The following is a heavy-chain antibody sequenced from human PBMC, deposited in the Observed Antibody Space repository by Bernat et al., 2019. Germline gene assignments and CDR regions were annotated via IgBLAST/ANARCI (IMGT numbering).Heavy chain of an antibody. J-gene: IGHJ4*02. D-gene: IGHD3-10*01. V-gene: IGHV3-48*01. CDR2: ISSSSRNI. CDR3: ARDLGRGSYYFDY. CDR1: GFTFSSYG. Sequence: VQLVESGGGVVQPWRSLRLSCSASGFTFSSYGMHWVRQAPGKGLEWVSYISSSSRNIYYADSVKGRFTISRDNAKNSLYLQMNSLRAEDTAVYYCARDLGRGSYYFDYWGQGTLVTVSS.